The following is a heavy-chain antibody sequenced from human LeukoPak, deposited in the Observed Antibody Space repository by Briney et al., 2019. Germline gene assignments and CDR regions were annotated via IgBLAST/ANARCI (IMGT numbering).Heavy chain of an antibody. Sequence: GESLKISCNGSGYRFIYYWIGWVRQMPGEGLGWMGINFPGDFDIKYSPSFPGQVTISADNSTSTAYPQWSSLKASATAMYYCVIYGLQGCRDSRWFETFYYYGPDVWGQGSTVTVSS. D-gene: IGHD4-11*01. CDR3: VIYGLQGCRDSRWFETFYYYGPDV. J-gene: IGHJ6*02. V-gene: IGHV5-51*01. CDR2: NFPGDFDI. CDR1: GYRFIYYW.